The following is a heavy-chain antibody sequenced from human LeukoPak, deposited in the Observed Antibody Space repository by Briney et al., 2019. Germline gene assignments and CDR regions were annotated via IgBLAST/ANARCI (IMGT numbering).Heavy chain of an antibody. CDR2: IYYSGST. CDR3: ARGFESTYYGFWSGRYYYYYYMDV. V-gene: IGHV4-59*01. D-gene: IGHD3-3*01. J-gene: IGHJ6*03. CDR1: GGSISSYY. Sequence: PSETLSLTCTVSGGSISSYYWSWIRQPPGKGLEWIGYIYYSGSTNYNPSLKSRVTISVDTSKNQFSLKLSSVTAADTAVYYCARGFESTYYGFWSGRYYYYYYMDVWGKGTTVTVSS.